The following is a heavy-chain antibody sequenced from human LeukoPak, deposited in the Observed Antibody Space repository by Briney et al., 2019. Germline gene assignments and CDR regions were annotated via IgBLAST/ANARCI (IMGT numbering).Heavy chain of an antibody. CDR1: GFPFNLHS. CDR3: ARDFYGYNWVSYLDY. V-gene: IGHV3-48*04. J-gene: IGHJ4*02. D-gene: IGHD5-24*01. Sequence: GGSLRLSCAASGFPFNLHSFHWVRQAPGKGLEWIAFLSRSGNTIHYADSVKGRFTISRDNAKQSLYLQMNSLRAEDTGVYYCARDFYGYNWVSYLDYWGQGTLVTVSS. CDR2: LSRSGNTI.